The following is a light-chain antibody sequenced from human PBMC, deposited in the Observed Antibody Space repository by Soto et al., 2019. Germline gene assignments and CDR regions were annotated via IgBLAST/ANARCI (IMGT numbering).Light chain of an antibody. V-gene: IGLV2-14*01. CDR1: SSDVGSYNY. CDR3: SSYTSSSTL. Sequence: QSVLTQPASVSGSPGQSITISCTGTSSDVGSYNYVSWYQQHPGKAPKLMIYEVSDRPSGISSRFYGAKSGNTASLTISGLKTEDEADYYCSSYTSSSTLFGTVTKVTVL. CDR2: EVS. J-gene: IGLJ1*01.